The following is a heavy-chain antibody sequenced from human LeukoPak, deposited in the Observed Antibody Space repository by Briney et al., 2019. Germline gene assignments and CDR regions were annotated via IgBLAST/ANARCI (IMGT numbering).Heavy chain of an antibody. CDR3: ASSTYYYDSSGYYDPRPFDY. J-gene: IGHJ4*02. CDR2: IYSSGST. D-gene: IGHD3-22*01. V-gene: IGHV4-59*01. Sequence: SETLSLTCTVSGGSIRGYYCNWLRQPPGEGLEWIGFIYSSGSTAYNPSLKSRVTISLDTSKNQFSLRLNSVTAADTAVYYCASSTYYYDSSGYYDPRPFDYWGQGTLVTVSS. CDR1: GGSIRGYY.